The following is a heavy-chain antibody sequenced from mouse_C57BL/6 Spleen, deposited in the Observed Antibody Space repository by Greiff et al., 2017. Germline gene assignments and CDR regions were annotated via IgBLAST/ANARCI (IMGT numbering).Heavy chain of an antibody. V-gene: IGHV5-16*01. CDR3: ARGGGGYDYLDY. CDR1: GFTFSDYY. D-gene: IGHD2-4*01. CDR2: INYDGSST. Sequence: EVMLVESEGGLVQPGSSMKLSCTASGFTFSDYYMAWVRQVPEKGLEWVATINYDGSSTYYLDSLKSRFIISRDNAKNILYLQMSSLKSEDTATYYCARGGGGYDYLDYWGQGTTLTVSS. J-gene: IGHJ2*01.